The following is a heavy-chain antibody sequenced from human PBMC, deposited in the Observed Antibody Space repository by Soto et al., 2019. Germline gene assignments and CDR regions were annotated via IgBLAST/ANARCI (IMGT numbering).Heavy chain of an antibody. D-gene: IGHD5-12*01. CDR2: IIPLPNTA. Sequence: QVQLVQSGAEVKKPGSSVKVSCKASGGPFSNDIITWVRQAPGQGLEWMGRIIPLPNTATYAQKFQGRLTITADRSTGTAYMELNSLRSEDTAVYYCARDSPIGSTFSGYDAIDYWGQGTLVTVSS. CDR3: ARDSPIGSTFSGYDAIDY. V-gene: IGHV1-69*08. CDR1: GGPFSNDI. J-gene: IGHJ4*02.